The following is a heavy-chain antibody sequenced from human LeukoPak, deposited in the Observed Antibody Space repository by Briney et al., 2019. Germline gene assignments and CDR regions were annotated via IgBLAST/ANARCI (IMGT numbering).Heavy chain of an antibody. CDR1: GFTFSSYA. D-gene: IGHD6-13*01. J-gene: IGHJ6*02. CDR2: ISGSGGST. Sequence: GGSLRLSCAASGFTFSSYAMSWVRQAPGKGLEWVSAISGSGGSTYYADSVKGRFTISRDNSKNTLYLQMNSLRAEDTAVYYCAKRSGYNSSWDYYYYGMDVWDQGTTVTVSS. CDR3: AKRSGYNSSWDYYYYGMDV. V-gene: IGHV3-23*01.